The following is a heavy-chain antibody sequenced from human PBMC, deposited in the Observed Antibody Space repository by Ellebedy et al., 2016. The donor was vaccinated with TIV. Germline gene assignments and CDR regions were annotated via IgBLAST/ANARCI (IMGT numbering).Heavy chain of an antibody. J-gene: IGHJ4*02. V-gene: IGHV4-59*13. Sequence: SETLSLXXTVSGGSISSYYWSWIRQPPGKGLEWIGYIYYSGSTNYNPSLKSRVTISVDTSKNQFSLKLSSVTAADTAVYYCARGDYDSPVDYWGQGTLVTVSS. D-gene: IGHD3-3*01. CDR3: ARGDYDSPVDY. CDR2: IYYSGST. CDR1: GGSISSYY.